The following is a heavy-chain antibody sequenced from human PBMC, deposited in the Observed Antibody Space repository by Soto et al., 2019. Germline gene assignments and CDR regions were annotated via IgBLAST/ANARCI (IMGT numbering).Heavy chain of an antibody. Sequence: QVQLVQSGAEVKKPGSSVKVSCKASGGTSRSLSITWVRQAPGQGLEWMGGITPLFGIPNYPQKFQGRLTITADKSRGTAYLELSSLRSEDTAMYYCARDTQSAGGWFDTWGRGTLVTVAS. V-gene: IGHV1-69*17. CDR3: ARDTQSAGGWFDT. CDR1: GGTSRSLS. D-gene: IGHD2-15*01. CDR2: ITPLFGIP. J-gene: IGHJ5*02.